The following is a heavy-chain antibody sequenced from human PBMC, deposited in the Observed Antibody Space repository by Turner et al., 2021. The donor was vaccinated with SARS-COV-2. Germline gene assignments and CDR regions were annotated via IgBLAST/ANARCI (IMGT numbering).Heavy chain of an antibody. CDR2: ISGGGGSI. D-gene: IGHD6-19*01. CDR3: AKAPPRPEQFHYYYYGMDV. V-gene: IGHV3-23*01. Sequence: EVQLLESGGGLVQPGGSLRLSCVASGFRFNTFAMSWVRQAPGKGLEWVSAISGGGGSISYADSVKGRFAISRDNSKSTLYLQMNSLRAEDTAVYYCAKAPPRPEQFHYYYYGMDVWGQGTTVTVSS. CDR1: GFRFNTFA. J-gene: IGHJ6*02.